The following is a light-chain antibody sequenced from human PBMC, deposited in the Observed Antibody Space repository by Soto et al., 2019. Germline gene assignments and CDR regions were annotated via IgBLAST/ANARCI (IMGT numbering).Light chain of an antibody. CDR3: QQYATSPRLT. CDR2: GAS. CDR1: QSVSSGY. V-gene: IGKV3-20*01. Sequence: EIVLTQSPGTLSLSPGERVTLSCRASQSVSSGYLAWYQQKPGQAPRLVIYGASSRPTGIPDRFSGSGSGTDFTLTISRLEPEDLAVYYCQQYATSPRLTFGGGTKVDIK. J-gene: IGKJ4*01.